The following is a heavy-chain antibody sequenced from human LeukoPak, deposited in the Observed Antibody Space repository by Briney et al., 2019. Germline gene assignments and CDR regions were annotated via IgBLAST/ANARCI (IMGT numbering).Heavy chain of an antibody. V-gene: IGHV4-59*01. CDR3: AREAVAGGYYFDY. CDR2: ISYTGST. Sequence: SETLSLTCTVSGGSISSYYWSWLRQPPGKGLEWIGYISYTGSTDYNPSLKSRVTISVDTSKNQFSLKLRFVTAADTAVYYCAREAVAGGYYFDYWGQGTLVTVSS. D-gene: IGHD6-19*01. CDR1: GGSISSYY. J-gene: IGHJ4*02.